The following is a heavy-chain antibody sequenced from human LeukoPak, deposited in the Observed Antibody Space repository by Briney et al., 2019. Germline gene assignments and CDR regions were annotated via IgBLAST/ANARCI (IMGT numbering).Heavy chain of an antibody. CDR1: GGSMKSNYHY. CDR3: ASQPYGDYVDHVIRDGFDI. Sequence: SETLSLTCSVSGGSMKSNYHYWGWIRQPPGKGLAWIGSIYYTGSTFYNPSLTSRVTISVDTSKNQFSLILNSVTAADTAVYYCASQPYGDYVDHVIRDGFDIWGPGTMVTVSS. D-gene: IGHD4-17*01. V-gene: IGHV4-39*01. J-gene: IGHJ3*02. CDR2: IYYTGST.